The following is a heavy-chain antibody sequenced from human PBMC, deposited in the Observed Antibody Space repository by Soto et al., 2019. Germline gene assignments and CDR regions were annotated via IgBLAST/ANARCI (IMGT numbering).Heavy chain of an antibody. J-gene: IGHJ5*01. CDR1: GFTFSTYG. D-gene: IGHD1-20*01. V-gene: IGHV3-30*18. Sequence: QEQLVESGGGVVQPGRSLTLSCEVSGFTFSTYGMHWVRQAPGKGLEWVAVISFDGSDKHYIDSLKGRFTISRDNSKNTLYLQMNSLRPEDTAVYYCAKDRDTARYNWNTDSWGQGALVTVSS. CDR3: AKDRDTARYNWNTDS. CDR2: ISFDGSDK.